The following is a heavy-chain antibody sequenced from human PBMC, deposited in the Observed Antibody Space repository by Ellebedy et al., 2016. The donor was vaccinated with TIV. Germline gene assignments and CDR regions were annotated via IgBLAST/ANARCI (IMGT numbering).Heavy chain of an antibody. Sequence: GGSLRLXXVASGFDFRSYSMTWVRQAPGRGLEWVAVISYDESNKYYADSVRGRFIISRDNSKKMLFLQMNSLRPEDTALYYCARDVSSSGWYDSLQVDNWGQGTLLSVSS. V-gene: IGHV3-30-3*01. D-gene: IGHD6-19*01. CDR3: ARDVSSSGWYDSLQVDN. CDR2: ISYDESNK. J-gene: IGHJ4*02. CDR1: GFDFRSYS.